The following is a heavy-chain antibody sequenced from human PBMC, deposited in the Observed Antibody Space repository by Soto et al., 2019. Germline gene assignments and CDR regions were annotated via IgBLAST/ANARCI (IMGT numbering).Heavy chain of an antibody. CDR3: ARVVVSGYCSGGSCYPYYFDY. D-gene: IGHD2-15*01. CDR2: IKQDGSEK. V-gene: IGHV3-7*01. Sequence: GGSLRLSCAAPGFTFSSYWMSWVRQAPGKGLEWVANIKQDGSEKYYVDSVKGRFTISRDNAKNSLYLQMNSLRAEDTAVYYCARVVVSGYCSGGSCYPYYFDYWGQGTLVSVSS. J-gene: IGHJ4*02. CDR1: GFTFSSYW.